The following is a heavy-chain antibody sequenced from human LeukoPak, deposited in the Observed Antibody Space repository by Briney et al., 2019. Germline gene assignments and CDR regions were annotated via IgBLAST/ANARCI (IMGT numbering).Heavy chain of an antibody. CDR3: ARDNKASRFQDAFDI. Sequence: SETLSLTCTVSGGSISSYYWSWIRQPAGKGLEWIGRIYTSGSTNYNPSLKSRVTMSVDTSKNQFSLKLSSVTAADTAVYYCARDNKASRFQDAFDIWGQGTMVTVSS. D-gene: IGHD2/OR15-2a*01. CDR1: GGSISSYY. CDR2: IYTSGST. V-gene: IGHV4-4*07. J-gene: IGHJ3*02.